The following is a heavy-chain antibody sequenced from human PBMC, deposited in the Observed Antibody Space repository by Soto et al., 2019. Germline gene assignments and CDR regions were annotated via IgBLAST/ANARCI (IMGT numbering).Heavy chain of an antibody. CDR2: IIGNGGT. CDR3: TRDPNGDHIGAFAF. V-gene: IGHV3-23*01. Sequence: EVQVLESGGGLVQPGGSLRLSCTTSQFIFSAYGLTWLSQAPGERLEWVSSIIGNGGTAYADSVRGRFSISRDNSKNTLYLRMDSLRVEDTAVYYCTRDPNGDHIGAFAFWGQGILVTVSS. J-gene: IGHJ3*01. D-gene: IGHD4-17*01. CDR1: QFIFSAYG.